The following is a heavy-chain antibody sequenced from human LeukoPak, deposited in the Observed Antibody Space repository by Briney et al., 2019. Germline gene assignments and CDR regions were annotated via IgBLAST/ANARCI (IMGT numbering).Heavy chain of an antibody. CDR1: GFTFSSYE. Sequence: GGSLRLSCAASGFTFSSYEMNWVRQTPGKGLEWVSYISGSGSTIYYADSVKGRFTISRDNAKNSLYLQMNSLRAEDTAVYYCARDRSTATTWVDYWGQGTLVTVSS. CDR2: ISGSGSTI. CDR3: ARDRSTATTWVDY. V-gene: IGHV3-48*03. J-gene: IGHJ4*02. D-gene: IGHD4-17*01.